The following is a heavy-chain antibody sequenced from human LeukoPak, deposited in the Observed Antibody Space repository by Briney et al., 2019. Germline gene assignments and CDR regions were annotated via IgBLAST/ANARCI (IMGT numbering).Heavy chain of an antibody. CDR3: TTCGDYGPGSDH. J-gene: IGHJ4*02. Sequence: GGSLKLSCAASGFTFSGSAIHWVRQASGKGLEWVGRIKSKSNSYATAYAASVKGRFTISRDDSKNTAYLQMNSLKTEDTAVYYCTTCGDYGPGSDHWGQGTLVTVSS. CDR1: GFTFSGSA. V-gene: IGHV3-73*01. CDR2: IKSKSNSYAT. D-gene: IGHD4-17*01.